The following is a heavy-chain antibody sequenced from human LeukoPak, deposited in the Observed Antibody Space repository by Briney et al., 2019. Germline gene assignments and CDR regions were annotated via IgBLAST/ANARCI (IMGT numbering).Heavy chain of an antibody. CDR2: ISSSSSYI. V-gene: IGHV3-21*03. Sequence: PGGSLRLPCAASGFTFSSYSMNWVRQAPGKELEWVSSISSSSSYIYYADSVKGRFTISRDNAKNSLYLQMNSLRAEDTAVYYCARDANYDILTGYPMDWFDPWGQGTLVTVSS. D-gene: IGHD3-9*01. J-gene: IGHJ5*02. CDR3: ARDANYDILTGYPMDWFDP. CDR1: GFTFSSYS.